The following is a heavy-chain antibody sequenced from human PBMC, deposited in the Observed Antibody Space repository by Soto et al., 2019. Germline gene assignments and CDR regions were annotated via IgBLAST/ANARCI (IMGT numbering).Heavy chain of an antibody. CDR3: ARAYGDYVFDF. J-gene: IGHJ4*02. D-gene: IGHD4-17*01. CDR2: INHSGST. Sequence: PSETLCLTCAVDGGSFRGYYWTWIRQPPGTGLEWIGEINHSGSTNYNPSLKSRVTISVDTSKNQFSLKLSSVTAADTAVYYCARAYGDYVFDFWGQGTLVTSPQ. V-gene: IGHV4-34*01. CDR1: GGSFRGYY.